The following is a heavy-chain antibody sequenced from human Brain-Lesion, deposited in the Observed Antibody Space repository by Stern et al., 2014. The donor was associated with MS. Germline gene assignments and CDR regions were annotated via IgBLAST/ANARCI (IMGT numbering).Heavy chain of an antibody. J-gene: IGHJ4*02. Sequence: EVQLVSSGGVVVQPGGSLRLSCAASGFTFDDYAMRWVRQAPGKGLEWVSLITWDGGSTSYTDSVKGRFSISRDNRKSFLYLQMNSLRPEDTALYYCAGGLGFWGRGTLVTVSS. CDR1: GFTFDDYA. D-gene: IGHD2-21*01. CDR2: ITWDGGST. CDR3: AGGLGF. V-gene: IGHV3-43D*03.